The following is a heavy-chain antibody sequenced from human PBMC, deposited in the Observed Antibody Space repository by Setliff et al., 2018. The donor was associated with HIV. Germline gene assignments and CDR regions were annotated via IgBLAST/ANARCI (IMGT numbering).Heavy chain of an antibody. CDR3: GRDRGVQYTGAYYYMDV. V-gene: IGHV4-61*09. J-gene: IGHJ6*03. CDR1: GGSITSGSYY. Sequence: SETLSLTCSVSGGSITSGSYYWGWIRQPAGKGLEWIGHIYTNGSASYSPSLKSRVTISVDTSKNQFSLMLSSVTAADTAVYYCGRDRGVQYTGAYYYMDVWGKGTTVTVPS. D-gene: IGHD6-6*01. CDR2: IYTNGSA.